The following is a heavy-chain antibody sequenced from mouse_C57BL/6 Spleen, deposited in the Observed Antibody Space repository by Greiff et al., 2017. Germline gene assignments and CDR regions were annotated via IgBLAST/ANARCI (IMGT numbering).Heavy chain of an antibody. Sequence: EVKLVESGEGLVKPGGSLKLSCAASGFTFSSYAMSWVRQTPEKRLEWVAYISSGGDYIYYADTVKGRFTISRDNARNTLYLKMISLKSDNTAMYYCTRSGYYDSSLIYFDYWGQGTTLTVSS. J-gene: IGHJ2*01. CDR2: ISSGGDYI. D-gene: IGHD1-1*01. CDR1: GFTFSSYA. CDR3: TRSGYYDSSLIYFDY. V-gene: IGHV5-9-1*02.